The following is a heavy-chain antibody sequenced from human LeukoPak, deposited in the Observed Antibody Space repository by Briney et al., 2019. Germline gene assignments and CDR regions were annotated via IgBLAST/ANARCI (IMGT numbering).Heavy chain of an antibody. D-gene: IGHD3-22*01. CDR1: GGSISSGGYY. J-gene: IGHJ4*02. CDR3: ARHSDSSGYYAFDY. Sequence: SETLSLTCTVSGGSISSGGYYWSWIRQPPGKGLEWIGYIYHSGSTYYNPSLKSRVTISVDRSKNQFSLKLSSVTAADTAVYYCARHSDSSGYYAFDYWGQGTLVTVSS. V-gene: IGHV4-30-2*01. CDR2: IYHSGST.